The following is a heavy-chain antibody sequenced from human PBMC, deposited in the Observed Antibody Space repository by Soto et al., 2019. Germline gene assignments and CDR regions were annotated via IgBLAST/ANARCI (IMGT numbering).Heavy chain of an antibody. D-gene: IGHD3-22*01. CDR3: ARGGGLYHDSSGKFDY. V-gene: IGHV1-46*01. CDR1: GYTFTSYY. CDR2: INPIGGGT. Sequence: ASVKVSGKASGYTFTSYYMHWVRQAPGQGLERMGIINPIGGGTSHAQKFQGRVTMTKDTATSTVYMVLSLLGSEDTAVDHFARGGGLYHDSSGKFDYSGQGPLVTVSS. J-gene: IGHJ4*02.